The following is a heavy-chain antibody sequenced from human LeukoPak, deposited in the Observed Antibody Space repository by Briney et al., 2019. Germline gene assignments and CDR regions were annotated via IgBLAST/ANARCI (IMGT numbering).Heavy chain of an antibody. Sequence: ASVKVSCKVSGYTLTELFMHWVRQAPGKGLEWMGGFDPEDGETIYAQKFQGRVTMTEDTSTDTAYMELSSLRSEDTAVYYCATVWAGSDPFEYWGQGTLVTVSS. CDR2: FDPEDGET. D-gene: IGHD5-12*01. J-gene: IGHJ4*02. V-gene: IGHV1-24*01. CDR1: GYTLTELF. CDR3: ATVWAGSDPFEY.